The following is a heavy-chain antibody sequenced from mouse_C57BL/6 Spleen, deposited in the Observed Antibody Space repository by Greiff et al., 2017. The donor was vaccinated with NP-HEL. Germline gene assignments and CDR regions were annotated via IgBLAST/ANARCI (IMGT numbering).Heavy chain of an antibody. V-gene: IGHV3-6*01. Sequence: EVQRVESGPGLVKPSQSLSLTCSVTGYSITSGYYWNWIRQFPGNKLEWMGYISYDGSNNYNPSLKNRISITRDTSKNQFFLKLNSVTTEDTATYYCASSYYSNAWFAYWGQGTLVTVSA. CDR2: ISYDGSN. D-gene: IGHD2-5*01. CDR3: ASSYYSNAWFAY. J-gene: IGHJ3*01. CDR1: GYSITSGYY.